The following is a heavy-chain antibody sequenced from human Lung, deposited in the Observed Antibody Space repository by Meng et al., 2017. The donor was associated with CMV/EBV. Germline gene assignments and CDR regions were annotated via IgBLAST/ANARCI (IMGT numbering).Heavy chain of an antibody. Sequence: LXCTVSGGSISSSSYYWGWIRQPPGKGLEWIGSIYYSGSTYYNPSLKSRVTISVDTSKNQFSLKLSSVTAADTAVYYCARLYCGGDCYPPSLWGRGTXVTVSS. J-gene: IGHJ2*01. V-gene: IGHV4-39*07. D-gene: IGHD2-21*01. CDR3: ARLYCGGDCYPPSL. CDR1: GGSISSSSYY. CDR2: IYYSGST.